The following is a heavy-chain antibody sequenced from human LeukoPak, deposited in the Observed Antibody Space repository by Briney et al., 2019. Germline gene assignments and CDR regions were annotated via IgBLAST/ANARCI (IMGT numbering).Heavy chain of an antibody. J-gene: IGHJ4*02. V-gene: IGHV3-48*03. CDR1: GFTFSSYE. CDR3: AKIDYYDSSGHFDY. Sequence: PGGSLRLSCAASGFTFSSYEMNWVRQAPGKGLEWVSYISSSGSTIYYADSVKGRFTISRDNAKNSLYLQMNSLRAEDTAVYYCAKIDYYDSSGHFDYWGQGTLVTVSS. D-gene: IGHD3-22*01. CDR2: ISSSGSTI.